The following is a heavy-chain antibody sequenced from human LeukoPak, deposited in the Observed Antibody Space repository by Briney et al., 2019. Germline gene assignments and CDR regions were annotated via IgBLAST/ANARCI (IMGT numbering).Heavy chain of an antibody. CDR2: INPSGGST. J-gene: IGHJ4*02. Sequence: ASVKVSCKASGYTFTSYYMHWVRQAPGQGLEWMGIINPSGGSTSYAQKFQGRVTITADKSTSTAYMELSSLRSEDTAVYYCARAVEGIAAPFGDWGQGTLVTVSS. D-gene: IGHD6-13*01. CDR1: GYTFTSYY. V-gene: IGHV1-46*01. CDR3: ARAVEGIAAPFGD.